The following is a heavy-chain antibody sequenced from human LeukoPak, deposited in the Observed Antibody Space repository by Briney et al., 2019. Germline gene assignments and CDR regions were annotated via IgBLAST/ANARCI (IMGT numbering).Heavy chain of an antibody. V-gene: IGHV3-74*01. J-gene: IGHJ3*02. CDR3: ARDLLAGYVDYGDFDAFDI. CDR2: INRDGSST. Sequence: GGSLRLSCAASGFTFSSYWMHWVRQAPGKGLVWVSRINRDGSSTSYADSVKGRFTISRDNAKNTLYLQMNSLRAEDTAVYYCARDLLAGYVDYGDFDAFDIWGQGTMVTVSS. CDR1: GFTFSSYW. D-gene: IGHD4-17*01.